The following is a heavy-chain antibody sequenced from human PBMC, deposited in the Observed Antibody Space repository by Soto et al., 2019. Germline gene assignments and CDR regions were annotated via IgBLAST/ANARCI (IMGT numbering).Heavy chain of an antibody. D-gene: IGHD4-17*01. V-gene: IGHV3-7*04. Sequence: EVQLVESGGGLVQPGGSLRFSCAASGFTFSDYWMNWLRQAPGKGLEWMANIKEDGSEKYYVDSVRGRFTISRDNAKNSLYLQMNSLRAEDTAVYYCARGTVTPGLDYWGQGTLVTVSS. CDR2: IKEDGSEK. J-gene: IGHJ4*02. CDR1: GFTFSDYW. CDR3: ARGTVTPGLDY.